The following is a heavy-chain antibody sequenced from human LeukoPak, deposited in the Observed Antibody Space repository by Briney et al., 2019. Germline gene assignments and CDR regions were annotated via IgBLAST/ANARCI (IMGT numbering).Heavy chain of an antibody. V-gene: IGHV4-34*01. J-gene: IGHJ4*02. D-gene: IGHD3-22*01. Sequence: PSETLSLTCAVYGGSFSGYYWSWIRQPPGKGLEWIGEINHSGSTNYNPSLKSRVTISVDTSKNQFSLKLSSVTAVDTAVYYCARGAEYYYDSSGYPDYWGQGTLVTVSS. CDR2: INHSGST. CDR1: GGSFSGYY. CDR3: ARGAEYYYDSSGYPDY.